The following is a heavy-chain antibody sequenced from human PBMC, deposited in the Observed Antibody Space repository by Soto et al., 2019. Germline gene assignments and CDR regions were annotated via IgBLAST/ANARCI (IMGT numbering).Heavy chain of an antibody. V-gene: IGHV3-30*18. CDR3: VKDQGIQPWQKGDLYDS. J-gene: IGHJ4*02. D-gene: IGHD5-18*01. CDR2: TFYDGDKK. Sequence: GGSLRLSCVASGFTISSHIMHWVRQAPGRGLEWMSVTFYDGDKKHYADSVKGRFTISRDNSKNTVFLQMNSLRAEDTAVYYCVKDQGIQPWQKGDLYDSWGQGTQVTVSS. CDR1: GFTISSHI.